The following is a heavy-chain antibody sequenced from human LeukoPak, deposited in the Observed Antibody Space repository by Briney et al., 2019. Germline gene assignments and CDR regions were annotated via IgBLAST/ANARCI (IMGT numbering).Heavy chain of an antibody. D-gene: IGHD6-6*01. J-gene: IGHJ4*02. CDR1: GVTSRNSW. CDR3: AKLRAPPADYYDY. Sequence: GGSLRLSCVASGVTSRNSWMHWVRQAPGKGLVWVSRITIDGSSTTYADSVKGRFTISRDSAKNTLYLQLDSLRAEDTALYYCAKLRAPPADYYDYWGQGALVTVSS. CDR2: ITIDGSST. V-gene: IGHV3-74*03.